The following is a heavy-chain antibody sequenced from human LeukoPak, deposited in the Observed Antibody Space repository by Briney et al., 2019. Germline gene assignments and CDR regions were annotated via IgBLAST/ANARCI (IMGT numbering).Heavy chain of an antibody. CDR2: ISGSGGST. CDR3: AKDLVLRYFDWLLGYYFDY. CDR1: GFTFSSYA. Sequence: GGSLRLSCAASGFTFSSYAMSWVRQAPGKGLEWVSAISGSGGSTYYADSVKGRFTISRDNSKNTLYLQMNSLRAEDTAVYYCAKDLVLRYFDWLLGYYFDYWGQGTLVTVS. V-gene: IGHV3-23*01. J-gene: IGHJ4*02. D-gene: IGHD3-9*01.